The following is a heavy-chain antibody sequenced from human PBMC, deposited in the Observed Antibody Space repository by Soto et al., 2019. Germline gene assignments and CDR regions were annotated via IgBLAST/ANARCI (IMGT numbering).Heavy chain of an antibody. Sequence: GGSLRLSCAASGFTVSSNYMSWVRQAPGKGLEWVSVIYSGGSTYYADSVKGRFTTSRDNSKNTLYLHMNSLRAEDTAVYYCARDLASIDAFDIWGQGTMVTVSS. V-gene: IGHV3-53*01. CDR3: ARDLASIDAFDI. D-gene: IGHD6-6*01. CDR2: IYSGGST. CDR1: GFTVSSNY. J-gene: IGHJ3*02.